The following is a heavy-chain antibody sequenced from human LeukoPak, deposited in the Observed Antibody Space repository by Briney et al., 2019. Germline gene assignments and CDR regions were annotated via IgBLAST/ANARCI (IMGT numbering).Heavy chain of an antibody. CDR3: ARTSYYYDSSGYYFDY. Sequence: SVTLSLTCTVSGYSNSSGYYWGWIRQPPGKGLEWIGSIYHSGSTHYNPSLKSRVTISVDTSKKQLSLKLSSVTAADTAVYYCARTSYYYDSSGYYFDYWGQGTLVSVSS. J-gene: IGHJ4*02. CDR1: GYSNSSGYY. CDR2: IYHSGST. V-gene: IGHV4-38-2*02. D-gene: IGHD3-22*01.